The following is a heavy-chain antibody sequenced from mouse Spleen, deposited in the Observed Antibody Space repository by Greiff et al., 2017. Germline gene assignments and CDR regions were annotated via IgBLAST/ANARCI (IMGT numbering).Heavy chain of an antibody. J-gene: IGHJ2*01. CDR1: GYTFTSYW. D-gene: IGHD4-1*01. CDR3: ARRSLTGHFDY. Sequence: QVQLKQPGAELVKPGASVKLSCKASGYTFTSYWMHWVKQRPGQGLEWIGMIHPNSGSTNYNEKFKSKATLTVDKSSSTAYMQLSSLTSEDSAVYYCARRSLTGHFDYWGQGTTLTVSS. CDR2: IHPNSGST. V-gene: IGHV1-64*01.